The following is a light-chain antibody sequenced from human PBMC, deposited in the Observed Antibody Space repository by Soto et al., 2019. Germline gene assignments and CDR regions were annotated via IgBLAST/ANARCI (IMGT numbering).Light chain of an antibody. V-gene: IGKV3-15*01. CDR1: QSVSSN. CDR3: QQYNNWPKT. CDR2: GAS. J-gene: IGKJ1*01. Sequence: EIVMTHAPATLSVSPGERATLSCRASQSVSSNLAWYQQEPGQAPRLLIYGASTRATGIPARFSGSGSGTEFTLTISSLQSEDFAVYYCQQYNNWPKTFGQGTKV.